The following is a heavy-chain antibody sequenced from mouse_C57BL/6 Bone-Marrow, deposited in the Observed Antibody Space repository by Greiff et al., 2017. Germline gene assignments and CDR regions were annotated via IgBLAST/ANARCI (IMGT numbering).Heavy chain of an antibody. CDR1: GYTFTDYY. CDR2: INPNNGGT. Sequence: VQLQQSGPELVKPGASVKISCKASGYTFTDYYMNWVKQSHGKSLEWIGDINPNNGGTSYNQKFKGKATLTVDKSSSTAYMELRSLTSEDSAVYYCARKLGLLRRAMDYWGQGTSVTVSS. V-gene: IGHV1-26*01. J-gene: IGHJ4*01. CDR3: ARKLGLLRRAMDY. D-gene: IGHD1-1*01.